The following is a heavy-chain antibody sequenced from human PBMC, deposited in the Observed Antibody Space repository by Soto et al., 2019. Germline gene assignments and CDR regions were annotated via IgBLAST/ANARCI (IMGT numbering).Heavy chain of an antibody. J-gene: IGHJ4*02. CDR2: SFSGGST. CDR3: ARDRCTGGDCSLGY. V-gene: IGHV4-31*02. D-gene: IGHD2-21*02. CDR1: GGSVSGGGHY. Sequence: PSETLSLTCSVSGGSVSGGGHYWTWIRQQPGKGLEWIGFSFSGGSTYYNPSLRGRVVISVDTSKNQFSLTLTSATAADTAVYYCARDRCTGGDCSLGYWGQGTLVTVSS.